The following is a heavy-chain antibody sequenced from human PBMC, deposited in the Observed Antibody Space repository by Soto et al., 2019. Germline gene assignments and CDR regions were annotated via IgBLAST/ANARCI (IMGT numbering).Heavy chain of an antibody. CDR1: GFTFSDHF. CDR3: ARSVWWSFDP. J-gene: IGHJ5*02. Sequence: EVQLVESGGGLVQPGGSLRLSCAASGFTFSDHFIDWVRQAPGKGLEWVGRSRNKAGGYTIEYAASVQGRFTISRDDSKNSVYLHMSSLKTQDTAVYYCARSVWWSFDPWGQGTLVTVSS. D-gene: IGHD2-15*01. V-gene: IGHV3-72*01. CDR2: SRNKAGGYTI.